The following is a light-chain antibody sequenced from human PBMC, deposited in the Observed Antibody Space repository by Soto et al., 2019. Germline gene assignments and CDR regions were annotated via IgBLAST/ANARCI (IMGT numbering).Light chain of an antibody. CDR3: QQYITAPET. J-gene: IGKJ1*01. V-gene: IGKV3-20*01. CDR2: GAS. CDR1: QSVGSNY. Sequence: EIVLTQSPGTLSLSPGERATLSCRASQSVGSNYLAWYQQKPGQAPRLLIYGASSRATGTPDRFSGSGSGTDLTLTISRLEPEDFAVYHCQQYITAPETFGQGTKVEIK.